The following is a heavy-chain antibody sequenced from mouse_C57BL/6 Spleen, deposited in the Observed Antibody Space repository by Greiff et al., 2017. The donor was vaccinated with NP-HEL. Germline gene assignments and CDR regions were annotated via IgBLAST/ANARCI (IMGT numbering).Heavy chain of an antibody. CDR2: IYPGSGNT. J-gene: IGHJ4*01. Sequence: VQLQQSGAELVRPGASVKLSCKASGYTFTDYYINWVKQRPGQGLEWIARIYPGSGNTYYNEKFKGKATLTAEKSSSTAYMQLSSLTSEDSAVYFCAKEGAQLAMDYWGQGTSVTVSS. V-gene: IGHV1-76*01. D-gene: IGHD4-1*02. CDR1: GYTFTDYY. CDR3: AKEGAQLAMDY.